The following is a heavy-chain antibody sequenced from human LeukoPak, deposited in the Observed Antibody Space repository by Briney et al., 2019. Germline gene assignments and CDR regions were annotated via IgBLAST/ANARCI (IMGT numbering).Heavy chain of an antibody. V-gene: IGHV3-72*01. CDR1: GFTFSDHY. CDR3: ARVAGATYGWTLDY. Sequence: GGSLRLSCATSGFTFSDHYMDWVRQAPGKGLEWVGRTRNKVKSYTTEYAASVRGRFSISRDDSKSLLYLQMSRLKIEDTAVYYCARVAGATYGWTLDYWGQGTLVTVSS. CDR2: TRNKVKSYTT. J-gene: IGHJ4*02. D-gene: IGHD1-26*01.